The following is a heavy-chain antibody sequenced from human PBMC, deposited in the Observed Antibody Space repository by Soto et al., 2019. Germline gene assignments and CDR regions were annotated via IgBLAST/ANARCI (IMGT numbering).Heavy chain of an antibody. CDR3: ARLADTAMVTRDVYFDY. J-gene: IGHJ4*02. D-gene: IGHD5-18*01. CDR1: GYTFTSYY. V-gene: IGHV1-46*01. CDR2: INPSGGST. Sequence: ASVKVSCKASGYTFTSYYMHWVRQAPGQGLEWMGIINPSGGSTSYAQKFQGRVTMTRDTSTSTVYMELGSLRSEDTAVYYCARLADTAMVTRDVYFDYWGQGTLVTVSS.